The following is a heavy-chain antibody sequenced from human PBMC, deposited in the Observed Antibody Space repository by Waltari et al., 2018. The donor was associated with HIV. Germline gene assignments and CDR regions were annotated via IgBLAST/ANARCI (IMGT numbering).Heavy chain of an antibody. CDR2: ISYDGNNK. D-gene: IGHD3-22*01. V-gene: IGHV3-30*18. CDR1: GFPFSNSG. CDR3: VKDRGTFTMINEY. Sequence: GRSLRLSCAASGFPFSNSGMHWVRQAPGKGLEWVAVISYDGNNKNYADSVKGRFTISRDNSKNTLYLQMNSLRADDTALYYCVKDRGTFTMINEYWGQGTLVTVSS. J-gene: IGHJ4*02.